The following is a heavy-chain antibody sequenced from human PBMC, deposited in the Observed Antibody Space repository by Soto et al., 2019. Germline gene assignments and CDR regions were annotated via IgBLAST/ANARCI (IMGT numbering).Heavy chain of an antibody. CDR2: IWYDGSKK. CDR3: ARYQGYSNYDFDY. CDR1: GFTFSSHA. V-gene: IGHV3-33*01. J-gene: IGHJ4*02. Sequence: QVQLVESGGGVVQPGRSLRLSCVASGFTFSSHAMHWVRQAPGKGLEWVAVIWYDGSKKYYADSVKGRFTVARDDSKNTLYLQMNSLRVEDTAVYYCARYQGYSNYDFDYWGQGTLVTVSP. D-gene: IGHD5-12*01.